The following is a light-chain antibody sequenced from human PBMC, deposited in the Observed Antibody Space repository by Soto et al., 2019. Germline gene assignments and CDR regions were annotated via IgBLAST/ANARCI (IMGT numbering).Light chain of an antibody. Sequence: QSVLTQPPSVSAAPGQEVTISCSGSSSNIGSNYVSWYQQLPGAAPKLVIYETTKRPSGSPDRFFGSRSGTSATLGITGLRTGDEADYFCGAWDSSLSALMFGGGTKLTVL. V-gene: IGLV1-51*01. CDR2: ETT. CDR1: SSNIGSNY. J-gene: IGLJ3*02. CDR3: GAWDSSLSALM.